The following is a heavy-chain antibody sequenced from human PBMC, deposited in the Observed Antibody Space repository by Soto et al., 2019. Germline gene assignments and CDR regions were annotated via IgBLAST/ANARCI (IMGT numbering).Heavy chain of an antibody. J-gene: IGHJ6*02. D-gene: IGHD2-2*01. CDR2: INYSGNT. CDR1: GGSISSSNYY. V-gene: IGHV4-39*01. Sequence: PSETLSLTCTVSGGSISSSNYYWGWIRQSPGKGLEWIGSINYSGNTYYNPSLTGRVTISVDTSQSQFSMKLTSMTAADTAVYFCVRLPRYCSGTSCYGYYVMYVWGQGTTVTVSS. CDR3: VRLPRYCSGTSCYGYYVMYV.